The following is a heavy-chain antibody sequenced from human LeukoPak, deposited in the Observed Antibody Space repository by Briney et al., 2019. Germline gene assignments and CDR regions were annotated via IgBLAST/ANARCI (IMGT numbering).Heavy chain of an antibody. CDR1: GYTFTGYY. D-gene: IGHD1-1*01. CDR2: INPNSGGT. J-gene: IGHJ4*02. V-gene: IGHV1-2*06. CDR3: ATAPFNWNAGDY. Sequence: ASVKVSCKASGYTFTGYYMHWVRQAPGQGLEWMGRINPNSGGTNYAQKFQGRVTMTEDTSTDTAYMELSSLRSEDTAVYYCATAPFNWNAGDYWGQGTLVTVSS.